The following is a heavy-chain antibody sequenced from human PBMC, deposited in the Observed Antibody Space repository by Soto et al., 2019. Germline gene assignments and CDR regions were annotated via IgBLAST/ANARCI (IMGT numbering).Heavy chain of an antibody. CDR3: ARESPGDLSYYFDF. CDR2: IFYSRTT. V-gene: IGHV4-31*03. Sequence: PSETLSLTCTVSGGSISSGGYYWTWLRQHPGQGLEWIGYIFYSRTTYYNPSLKSRVTIPGDTSKNQFSLTLRSVTAADSAVYYCARESPGDLSYYFDFWGQGTPVTVSS. J-gene: IGHJ4*01. D-gene: IGHD3-16*01. CDR1: GGSISSGGYY.